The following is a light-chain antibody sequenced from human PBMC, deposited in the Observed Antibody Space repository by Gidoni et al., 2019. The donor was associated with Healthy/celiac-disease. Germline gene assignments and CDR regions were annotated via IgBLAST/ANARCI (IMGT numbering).Light chain of an antibody. J-gene: IGKJ1*01. CDR1: QSVSSY. CDR3: QQRSNWPPWT. CDR2: DAS. V-gene: IGKV3-11*01. Sequence: EIVLTQSPATLSLSPGERATLSCRASQSVSSYLAWYQQKPGQAPRRLIYDASNRATGIPARFSGSGSGTDFTLTISSLEPEDFAVYYCQQRSNWPPWTFXQXTKVEIK.